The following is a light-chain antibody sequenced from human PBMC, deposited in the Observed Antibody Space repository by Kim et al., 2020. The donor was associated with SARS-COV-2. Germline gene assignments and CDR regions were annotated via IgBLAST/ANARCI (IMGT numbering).Light chain of an antibody. CDR3: NSRDSNDNVV. V-gene: IGLV3-19*01. CDR2: GKN. J-gene: IGLJ2*01. Sequence: VALGQTVRIKCKGDRLRSYYATWYQQKPGQAPIVVIYGKNNRPSGIPDRFSGSSSGNTASLTITGTQAGDEADYYCNSRDSNDNVVFGGGTQLTVL. CDR1: RLRSYY.